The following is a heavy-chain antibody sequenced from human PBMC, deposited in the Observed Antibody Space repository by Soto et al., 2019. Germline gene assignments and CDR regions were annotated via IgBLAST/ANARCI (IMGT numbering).Heavy chain of an antibody. J-gene: IGHJ4*02. V-gene: IGHV3-23*01. CDR3: AKASSIFLGDYGDYLSWPRTPSYFDY. CDR2: ISGSGGST. Sequence: EVQLLESGGGLVQPGGSLRLSCAASGFTFSSYAMSWVRQAPGKGLEWVSAISGSGGSTYYADSVKGRFTISRDNSKNTFYLQMNSLRAEDTAVYYCAKASSIFLGDYGDYLSWPRTPSYFDYWGQGPLVTVSS. CDR1: GFTFSSYA. D-gene: IGHD4-17*01.